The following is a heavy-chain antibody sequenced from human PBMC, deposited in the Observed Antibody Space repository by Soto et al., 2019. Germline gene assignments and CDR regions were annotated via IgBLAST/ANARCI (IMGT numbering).Heavy chain of an antibody. V-gene: IGHV3-30*18. J-gene: IGHJ4*02. CDR2: ISYDGSNK. D-gene: IGHD4-17*01. CDR1: GFTFSSYG. Sequence: HPGGSLRLSCAASGFTFSSYGMHWVRQAPGKGLEWVAVISYDGSNKYYADSVKGRFTISRDNSKNTLYLQMNSLRAEDTAVYYCAKDAHDYGDYDDPYYFDYWGQGTLVTVSS. CDR3: AKDAHDYGDYDDPYYFDY.